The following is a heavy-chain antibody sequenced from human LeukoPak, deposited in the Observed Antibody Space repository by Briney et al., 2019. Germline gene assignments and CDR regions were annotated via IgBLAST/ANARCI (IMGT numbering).Heavy chain of an antibody. V-gene: IGHV3-48*03. CDR2: ISSSGSTI. J-gene: IGHJ4*02. CDR3: ARTNYYGSGTFDY. D-gene: IGHD3-10*01. Sequence: GGSLRLSCAASGFTSSSYEMNRVRQAPGKGLEWVSYISSSGSTIYYADSVKGRFTISRDNAKNSLYLQMNSLRAEDTAVFYCARTNYYGSGTFDYWGQGTLVTVSS. CDR1: GFTSSSYE.